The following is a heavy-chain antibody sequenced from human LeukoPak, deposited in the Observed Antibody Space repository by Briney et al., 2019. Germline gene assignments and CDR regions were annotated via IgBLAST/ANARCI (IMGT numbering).Heavy chain of an antibody. J-gene: IGHJ6*02. Sequence: GGSLRLSCAASGFTFSSYTMNWVRQAPGKGLEWVSSITSSSSYKYYVDSVKGRFTISRDNAKNSLYLQMNSLGAEDTAVYYCARDEGYCSANSCYYYGMDVWGQGTTVTVSS. CDR2: ITSSSSYK. CDR1: GFTFSSYT. CDR3: ARDEGYCSANSCYYYGMDV. D-gene: IGHD2-15*01. V-gene: IGHV3-21*01.